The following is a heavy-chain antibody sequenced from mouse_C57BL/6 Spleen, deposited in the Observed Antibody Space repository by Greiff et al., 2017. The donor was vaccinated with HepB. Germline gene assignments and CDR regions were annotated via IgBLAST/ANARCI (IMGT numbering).Heavy chain of an antibody. V-gene: IGHV1-72*01. J-gene: IGHJ2*01. Sequence: QVQLKQPGAELVKPGASVKLSCKASGYTFTSYWMHWVKQRPGRGLEWIGRIEPNSGGTKYNEKFKSKATLTVDKPSSTAYRQLSSLTSEDSAVYYCARGAEGDYFDYWGQGTTLTVSS. CDR2: IEPNSGGT. D-gene: IGHD3-3*01. CDR3: ARGAEGDYFDY. CDR1: GYTFTSYW.